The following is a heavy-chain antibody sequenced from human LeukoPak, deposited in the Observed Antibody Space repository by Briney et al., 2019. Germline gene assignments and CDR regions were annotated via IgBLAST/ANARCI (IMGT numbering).Heavy chain of an antibody. Sequence: GGSLRLSCAASGFTFSSYAMHWVRQAPGKGLEWVAVISYDGSNKYYADSVKGRFTISRDNSKNTLYLQMNSLRAEDTAVYYCARGVTGVVPAAAYWGQGTLVTASS. CDR3: ARGVTGVVPAAAY. J-gene: IGHJ4*02. CDR1: GFTFSSYA. D-gene: IGHD2-2*01. CDR2: ISYDGSNK. V-gene: IGHV3-30-3*01.